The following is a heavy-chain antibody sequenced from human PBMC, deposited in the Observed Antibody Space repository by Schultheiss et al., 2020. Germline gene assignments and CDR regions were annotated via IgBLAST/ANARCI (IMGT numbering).Heavy chain of an antibody. CDR1: GFTFSSYA. J-gene: IGHJ6*02. D-gene: IGHD4-11*01. Sequence: GESLKISCSASGFTFSSYAMSWVRQAPGKGLEWVSAISGSGDSTYYADSVKGRFTISRDNSKNTLYLQMNSLRAEDTAVYYCAKDLSNYDYYYYYGMDVWGQGTTVTVSS. CDR3: AKDLSNYDYYYYYGMDV. CDR2: ISGSGDST. V-gene: IGHV3-23*01.